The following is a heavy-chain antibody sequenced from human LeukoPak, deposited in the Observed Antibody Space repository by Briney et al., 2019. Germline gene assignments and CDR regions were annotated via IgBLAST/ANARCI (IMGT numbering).Heavy chain of an antibody. J-gene: IGHJ5*02. V-gene: IGHV4-4*07. Sequence: SETLSLTCTVSGGSISSYYWSWIRQPAGEGLEWIGRIYTSGSTDYNPSLKSRVTMSVDTSKNQFSLKLSSVTAADTAVYYCARETTGGYCSSTSCSDWFDPWGQGTLVTVSS. CDR2: IYTSGST. CDR3: ARETTGGYCSSTSCSDWFDP. CDR1: GGSISSYY. D-gene: IGHD2-2*01.